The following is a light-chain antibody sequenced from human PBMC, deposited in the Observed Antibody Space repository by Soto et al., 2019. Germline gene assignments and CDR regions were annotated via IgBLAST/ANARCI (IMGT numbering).Light chain of an antibody. CDR3: QQYNSYSVS. J-gene: IGKJ2*03. V-gene: IGKV1-5*01. Sequence: DIPMTQSPPTLSASVGDRVTITCRASQSISSWLAWYQHKPGKAPKLLIYDASSLESGVPSRFSGSRSGTEFTLTVSRLQPDEFATYYCQQYNSYSVSFGQGTKLEIK. CDR2: DAS. CDR1: QSISSW.